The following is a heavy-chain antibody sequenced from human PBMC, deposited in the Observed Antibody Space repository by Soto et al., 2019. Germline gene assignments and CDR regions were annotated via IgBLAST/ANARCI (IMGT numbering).Heavy chain of an antibody. CDR2: ISGSCGST. V-gene: IGHV3-23*01. D-gene: IGHD3-22*01. CDR3: AKALYYDSSGKITPPDYYYYGMDV. CDR1: GFTFSSYA. J-gene: IGHJ6*02. Sequence: GGSLRLSCAASGFTFSSYAMSWVRQAPGKGMEWVSAISGSCGSTYYADPVKSRFTIARDNSKNTLYLQMNSLRAEDTAVYYCAKALYYDSSGKITPPDYYYYGMDVWGQGTTVTV.